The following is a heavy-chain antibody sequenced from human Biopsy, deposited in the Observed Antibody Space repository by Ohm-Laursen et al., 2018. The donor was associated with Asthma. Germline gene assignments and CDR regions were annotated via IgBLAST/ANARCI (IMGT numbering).Heavy chain of an antibody. V-gene: IGHV1-18*01. CDR2: ISVYNGNT. CDR1: GYTFNSAG. J-gene: IGHJ6*02. Sequence: AASVKVSCKTSGYTFNSAGITWVRQAPGQGLEWMGWISVYNGNTKVAQKLQDRVTMITDTSTSTAHMELRSLRSDDTAVYFCARAVDYSHYYGIDVWGQGTTVTVS. CDR3: ARAVDYSHYYGIDV. D-gene: IGHD3-10*01.